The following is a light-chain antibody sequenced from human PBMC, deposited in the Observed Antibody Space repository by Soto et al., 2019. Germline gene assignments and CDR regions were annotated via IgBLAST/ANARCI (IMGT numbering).Light chain of an antibody. CDR2: DAS. V-gene: IGKV3-11*01. CDR1: QSVSSY. Sequence: EIVFTQSPATLSLSPGERATLSCRASQSVSSYLAWYQQKPGQAPRLLIYDASNRATGIPARFSGSGSGTDFTLTIISLEPEDFAVYYCQQRSNWPLTFGQGTRLEIK. CDR3: QQRSNWPLT. J-gene: IGKJ5*01.